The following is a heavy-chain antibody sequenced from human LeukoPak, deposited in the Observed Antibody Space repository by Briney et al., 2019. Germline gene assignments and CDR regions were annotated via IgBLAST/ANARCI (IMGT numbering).Heavy chain of an antibody. CDR1: GFTFYDYA. CDR2: ISWKSDRI. J-gene: IGHJ6*03. CDR3: AKSGIIQGYYFYYMDV. D-gene: IGHD5-18*01. Sequence: GRSLRLSCAASGFTFYDYAMHWVRHAPGKGLEWVSGISWKSDRIGYADSVKGRFTISRDNAKNSLYLQMNSLRAEDTALYYCAKSGIIQGYYFYYMDVWGKGTTVTISS. V-gene: IGHV3-9*01.